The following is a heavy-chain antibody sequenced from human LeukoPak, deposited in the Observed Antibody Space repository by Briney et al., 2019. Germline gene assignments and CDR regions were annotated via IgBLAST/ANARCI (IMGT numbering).Heavy chain of an antibody. CDR2: IDTAGNT. V-gene: IGHV3-13*01. D-gene: IGHD6-6*01. CDR1: GSTFSSYD. CDR3: AAAPRHSYYFYYYYMDV. J-gene: IGHJ6*03. Sequence: PGGSLRLSCAASGSTFSSYDMHWVRQAPGKGLEWVSVIDTAGNTNYPGSVKGRFTISRENAKNSLYLQMNGLRAGDTAVYYCAAAPRHSYYFYYYYMDVWGKGTTVSVSS.